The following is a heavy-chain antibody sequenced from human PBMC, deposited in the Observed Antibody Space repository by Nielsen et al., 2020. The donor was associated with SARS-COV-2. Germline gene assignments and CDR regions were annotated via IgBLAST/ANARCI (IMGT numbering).Heavy chain of an antibody. CDR3: ARSTGYSSSWYFEGWFDP. CDR2: ISYDGSNK. D-gene: IGHD6-13*01. Sequence: GESLKISCAASGITFSSYAMHWGRQAPGKGLEWVAVISYDGSNKYYADSVKGRFTISRDNSKNTLYLQMNSLRAEDTAVYYCARSTGYSSSWYFEGWFDPWGQGTLVTVSS. J-gene: IGHJ5*02. V-gene: IGHV3-30*04. CDR1: GITFSSYA.